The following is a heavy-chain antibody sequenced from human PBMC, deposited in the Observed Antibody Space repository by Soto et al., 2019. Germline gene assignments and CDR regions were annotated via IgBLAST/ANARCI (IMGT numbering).Heavy chain of an antibody. D-gene: IGHD3-9*01. J-gene: IGHJ6*03. Sequence: GGSLRLSCAASGFTVSSNYMSWVRQAPGKGLEWVSVIYSGGSTYYADSVKGRFTISRDNSKNTLYLQMNSLRAEDTAVYYCARGPLDYDILTGYYKGYYYYYMDVWGKGTTVTVSS. CDR1: GFTVSSNY. CDR3: ARGPLDYDILTGYYKGYYYYYMDV. V-gene: IGHV3-66*01. CDR2: IYSGGST.